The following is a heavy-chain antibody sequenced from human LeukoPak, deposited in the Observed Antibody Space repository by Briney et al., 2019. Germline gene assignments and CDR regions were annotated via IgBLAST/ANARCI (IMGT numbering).Heavy chain of an antibody. J-gene: IGHJ2*01. D-gene: IGHD5-24*01. CDR1: GGSISSYY. CDR3: ARTRDGYNSWYFDL. Sequence: SETLSLTCTVSGGSISSYYWSWIRQPPGKGLEWIGYIYYSGSTNYNPSLKSRVTISVDTSKNQFSLKLSSVTAADTAVYYCARTRDGYNSWYFDLWGRGTLVTVSS. V-gene: IGHV4-59*01. CDR2: IYYSGST.